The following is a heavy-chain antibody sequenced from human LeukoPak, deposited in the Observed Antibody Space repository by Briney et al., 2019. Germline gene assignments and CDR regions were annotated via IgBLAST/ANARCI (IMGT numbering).Heavy chain of an antibody. Sequence: HTGGSLRLSCAASGFTFTNAWMSWVRQAPGKGLEWVAGIAGGDDRFYADSVKGCFSISRDNSKNTVDLQMNSLRVEDTAVYYCAKDYVSGDGYWDFDYWGQGTLVTVSS. CDR1: GFTFTNAW. CDR2: IAGGDDR. V-gene: IGHV3-23*01. CDR3: AKDYVSGDGYWDFDY. D-gene: IGHD5-24*01. J-gene: IGHJ4*02.